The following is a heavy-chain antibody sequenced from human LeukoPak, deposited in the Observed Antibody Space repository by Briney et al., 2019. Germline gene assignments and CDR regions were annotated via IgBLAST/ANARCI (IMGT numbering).Heavy chain of an antibody. J-gene: IGHJ4*02. V-gene: IGHV3-64*01. Sequence: GGSLRLSCAASGFTFSSYAMHWVRQAPGKGLEYVSAISSNGGSTYYANSVKGRFTISRDNSKNTLYLQMGSLRAEDMAVYYRARGSSGRPFDYWGQGTLVTVSS. CDR2: ISSNGGST. CDR3: ARGSSGRPFDY. D-gene: IGHD6-19*01. CDR1: GFTFSSYA.